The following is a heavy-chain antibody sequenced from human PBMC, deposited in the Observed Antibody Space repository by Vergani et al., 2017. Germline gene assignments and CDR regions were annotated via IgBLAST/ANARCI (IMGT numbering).Heavy chain of an antibody. CDR2: ITAYNGNT. V-gene: IGHV1-18*01. D-gene: IGHD6-13*01. CDR1: GYTFSSYG. J-gene: IGHJ4*02. CDR3: AGRVDSTLSFDS. Sequence: QVQLVQSGVEVKKPGASVQVSCKASGYTFSSYGITWVRQAPGQGLEWMRWITAYNGNTKYAQKSQGRVTMTIDTSKNTVFKDLRSLRSDDTAVFYCAGRVDSTLSFDSWGQGTLVTVSS.